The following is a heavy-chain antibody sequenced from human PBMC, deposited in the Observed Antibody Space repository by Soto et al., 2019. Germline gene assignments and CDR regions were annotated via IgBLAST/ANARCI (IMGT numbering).Heavy chain of an antibody. J-gene: IGHJ6*02. Sequence: SQTLSLTCVISGDSVSSNSAAWNWIRQSPSRGLEWLGRTYYRSKWYNDYAVSVKSRITINPDTSKNQFSLQLNSVTPEDTAVYYCAREPYYYGSGSPFGMDVWGQGTTVTVSS. CDR1: GDSVSSNSAA. D-gene: IGHD3-10*01. CDR2: TYYRSKWYN. CDR3: AREPYYYGSGSPFGMDV. V-gene: IGHV6-1*01.